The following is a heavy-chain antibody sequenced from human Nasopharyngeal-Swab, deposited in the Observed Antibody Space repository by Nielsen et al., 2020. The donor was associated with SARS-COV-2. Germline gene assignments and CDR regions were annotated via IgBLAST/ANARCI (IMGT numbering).Heavy chain of an antibody. CDR3: ARGVLHNLYYYYGMDV. Sequence: VGQAPGTGVEWVANIKQDGSEKYYVDSVKGRFTISRDNAKNSLYLQMNSLRAEDTAVYYCARGVLHNLYYYYGMDVWGQGTTVTVSS. CDR2: IKQDGSEK. D-gene: IGHD1-1*01. V-gene: IGHV3-7*03. J-gene: IGHJ6*02.